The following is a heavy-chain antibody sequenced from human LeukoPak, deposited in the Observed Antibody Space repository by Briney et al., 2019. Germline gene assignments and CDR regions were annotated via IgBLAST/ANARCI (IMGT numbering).Heavy chain of an antibody. J-gene: IGHJ4*02. CDR1: GFTVSSNY. CDR2: IHSGGNT. D-gene: IGHD4-17*01. V-gene: IGHV3-66*01. CDR3: VGATGFGY. Sequence: GESLRLSCAVSGFTVSSNYMSWVRQAPGKGLEWVSVIHSGGNTYYADSVTGRFTVSRDKSKNTVSLQMNSLRVGDTAVYYCVGATGFGYWGQGTQVTVSS.